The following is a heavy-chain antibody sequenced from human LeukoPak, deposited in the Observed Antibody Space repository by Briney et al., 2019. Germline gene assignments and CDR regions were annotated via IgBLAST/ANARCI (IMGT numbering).Heavy chain of an antibody. J-gene: IGHJ4*02. CDR2: INHSGGT. CDR3: ARSYYFDY. Sequence: PETLSLTCAVYGGSFSGYYWSWIRQPPGKGLEWIGEINHSGGTNYNPSLKSRVTISVDTSKNQFSLKLSSVTAADTAVYYCARSYYFDYWGQGTLVTVSS. CDR1: GGSFSGYY. V-gene: IGHV4-34*01. D-gene: IGHD3-10*01.